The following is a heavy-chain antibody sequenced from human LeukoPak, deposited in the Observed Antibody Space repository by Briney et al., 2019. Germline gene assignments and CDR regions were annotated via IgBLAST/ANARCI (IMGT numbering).Heavy chain of an antibody. V-gene: IGHV1-18*01. Sequence: GASVKVSCTASGYTFTSYGISWVRQAPGQGLEWMGWISAYNGNTNYAQKLQGRVTMTTETSTSTAYMELRSLRSDDTAVYYCARVEMATIADYWGQGTLVTVSS. J-gene: IGHJ4*02. D-gene: IGHD5-24*01. CDR2: ISAYNGNT. CDR3: ARVEMATIADY. CDR1: GYTFTSYG.